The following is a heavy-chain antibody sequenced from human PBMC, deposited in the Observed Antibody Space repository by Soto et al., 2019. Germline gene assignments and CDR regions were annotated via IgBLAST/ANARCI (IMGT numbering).Heavy chain of an antibody. CDR3: ARRAETNGWNGFGADKYYFDF. CDR2: MNPNTGNS. V-gene: IGHV1-8*01. Sequence: ASVKVSCKASGYTFTSYDIYWVRQATGQGLEWMGWMNPNTGNSAYAQKFQGRVTVTSDTSINTVHMELSSLRSEDTAVYYCARRAETNGWNGFGADKYYFDFWGQGTLVTVSS. J-gene: IGHJ4*02. CDR1: GYTFTSYD. D-gene: IGHD1-1*01.